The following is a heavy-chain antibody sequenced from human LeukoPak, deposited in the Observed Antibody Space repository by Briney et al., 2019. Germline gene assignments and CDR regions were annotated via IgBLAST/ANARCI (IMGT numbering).Heavy chain of an antibody. V-gene: IGHV3-21*01. CDR2: ISSSSSYI. CDR3: ARSDVLRYFDWQNYFDY. Sequence: GGSLRISCAASGFTLSSYSMNWVRQAPGKGLEWVSSISSSSSYIYYADSVKGRFTISRDNAKNSLYLQMNSLRAEDTAVYYCARSDVLRYFDWQNYFDYWGQGTLVTVSS. J-gene: IGHJ4*02. CDR1: GFTLSSYS. D-gene: IGHD3-9*01.